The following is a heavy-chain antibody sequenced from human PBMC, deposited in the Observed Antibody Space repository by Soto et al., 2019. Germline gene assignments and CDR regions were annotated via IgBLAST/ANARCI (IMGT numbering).Heavy chain of an antibody. CDR3: TGFSMDSSSGRFDP. CDR2: IRSKVNTYAT. D-gene: IGHD6-6*01. CDR1: GFPFSGSA. Sequence: EVQRVESAGDLVQPGGSLKVHCAASGFPFSGSAIHWVRQASGKGLEWVGGIRSKVNTYATAYAATVKGRFAITIDDTKNKAYVEMNSLKTEDTAVYYCTGFSMDSSSGRFDPWGQGTLVAVSS. J-gene: IGHJ5*02. V-gene: IGHV3-73*02.